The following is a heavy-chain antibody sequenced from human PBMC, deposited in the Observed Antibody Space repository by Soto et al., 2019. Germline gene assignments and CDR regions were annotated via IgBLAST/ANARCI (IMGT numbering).Heavy chain of an antibody. D-gene: IGHD6-19*01. V-gene: IGHV4-59*12. CDR1: GGSISSYY. Sequence: LSLTCTVSGGSISSYYWSWIRQPPGKGLEWIGYIYYSGSTNYNPSLKSRVTISVDTSKNQFSLKLSSVTAADTAVYYCAREGPVAGTGYYYYYGMDVWGHGTTVTVSS. CDR2: IYYSGST. CDR3: AREGPVAGTGYYYYYGMDV. J-gene: IGHJ6*02.